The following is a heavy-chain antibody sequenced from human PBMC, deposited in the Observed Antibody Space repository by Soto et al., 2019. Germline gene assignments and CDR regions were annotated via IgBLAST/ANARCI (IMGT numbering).Heavy chain of an antibody. CDR3: ARGETRYCSSTSCYANNNYYYYYYMDV. D-gene: IGHD2-2*01. V-gene: IGHV1-8*01. CDR2: MNPNSGNT. J-gene: IGHJ6*03. CDR1: GYTLTSYD. Sequence: ASVKVSCKASGYTLTSYDINWVRQATGQGLEWMGWMNPNSGNTGYAQKFQGRVTMTRNTSISTAYMELSSLRSEDTAVYYCARGETRYCSSTSCYANNNYYYYYYMDVWGKGTTVTVSS.